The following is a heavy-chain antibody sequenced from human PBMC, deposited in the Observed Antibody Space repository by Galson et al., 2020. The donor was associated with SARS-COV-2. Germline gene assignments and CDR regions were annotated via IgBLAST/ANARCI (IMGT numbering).Heavy chain of an antibody. CDR3: ARTRITMIVVVPFDY. J-gene: IGHJ4*02. CDR1: GGSFSGYY. Sequence: SETLSLTCAVYGGSFSGYYWSWIRQPPGTGLEWIGEINHSGSTNYNPSLKSRVTISVDTSKNQFSLKLSSVTAADTAVYYCARTRITMIVVVPFDYWGQGTLVTVSS. V-gene: IGHV4-34*01. CDR2: INHSGST. D-gene: IGHD3-22*01.